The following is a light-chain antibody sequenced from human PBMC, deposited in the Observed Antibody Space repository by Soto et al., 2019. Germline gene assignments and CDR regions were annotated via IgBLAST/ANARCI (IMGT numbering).Light chain of an antibody. CDR3: QQYNSYPWT. V-gene: IGKV1-5*03. Sequence: DIPMTQSPSTLSASVGDRVTITCRASQTISSWLAWYQQKPGKAPKLLIYKASSLESGVSSRFSGSGSGTEFTLTISSLQSDYFATYYCQQYNSYPWTFGQGTRVEIK. CDR2: KAS. CDR1: QTISSW. J-gene: IGKJ1*01.